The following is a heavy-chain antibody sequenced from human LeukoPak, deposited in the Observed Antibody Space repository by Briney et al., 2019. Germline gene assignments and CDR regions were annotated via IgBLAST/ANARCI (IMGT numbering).Heavy chain of an antibody. CDR1: GFTFSDYY. CDR2: ISSSGRTI. J-gene: IGHJ6*02. D-gene: IGHD2-2*01. CDR3: ARDGVVVVPAAPTFYYYYYGMDV. V-gene: IGHV3-11*01. Sequence: GGSLRLSCAASGFTFSDYYMSWIRQAPGKGLEWVSYISSSGRTIYYADSVKGRFTISRDSAKNSLYLQMNSLRAEDTAVYYCARDGVVVVPAAPTFYYYYYGMDVWGQGTTVTVSS.